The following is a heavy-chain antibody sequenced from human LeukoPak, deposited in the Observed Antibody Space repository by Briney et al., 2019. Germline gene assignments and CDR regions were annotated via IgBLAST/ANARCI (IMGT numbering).Heavy chain of an antibody. D-gene: IGHD6-13*01. CDR2: ISSSSTI. CDR3: AREYSSSVDY. J-gene: IGHJ4*02. V-gene: IGHV3-21*01. CDR1: GFTFRSYS. Sequence: GGSLRLSCAASGFTFRSYSMNWVRQAPGKGLEWVSSISSSSTIYYSDSVKGRFTISRDNAKNSLYLEMNSLRAEDRAVYYCAREYSSSVDYWGQGTLVTVSS.